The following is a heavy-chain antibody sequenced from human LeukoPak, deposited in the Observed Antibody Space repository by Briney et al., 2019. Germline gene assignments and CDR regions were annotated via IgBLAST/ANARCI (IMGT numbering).Heavy chain of an antibody. D-gene: IGHD4/OR15-4a*01. CDR1: GFTFSDYY. Sequence: GGSLRLSCAASGFTFSDYYMSWIRQAPGKGLEWVGRIKSKTDGGTTDYAAPVKGRFTISRDESKNALYLQMNSLKTEDTAVYYCTWLWAGANCHWGQGTLVTVSS. J-gene: IGHJ4*02. CDR2: IKSKTDGGTT. CDR3: TWLWAGANCH. V-gene: IGHV3-15*01.